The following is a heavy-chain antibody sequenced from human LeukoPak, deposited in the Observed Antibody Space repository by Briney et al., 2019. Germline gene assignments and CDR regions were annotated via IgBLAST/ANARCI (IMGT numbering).Heavy chain of an antibody. Sequence: ASVKVSCKASGYTFTSYYMHWVRQAPGQGLEWMGIINPSGGSTNYAQKFQGRVTITADKSTSTAYMELSSLRSEDTAVYYCAREDYYGSGEWYYWGQGTLVTVSS. D-gene: IGHD3-10*01. J-gene: IGHJ4*02. V-gene: IGHV1-46*01. CDR1: GYTFTSYY. CDR3: AREDYYGSGEWYY. CDR2: INPSGGST.